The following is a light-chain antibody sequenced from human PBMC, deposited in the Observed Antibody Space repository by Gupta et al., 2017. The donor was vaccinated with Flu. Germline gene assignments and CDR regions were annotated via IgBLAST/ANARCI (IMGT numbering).Light chain of an antibody. J-gene: IGLJ1*01. Sequence: SSVLTQAPSVSVAPGQTARITCDGNNVGRERVHWYQQKSGQAPVVVVYDDKIRPSGISERFSGSKSGTTATLTISRVAVGDEGDYYCQLWDTTTDHRVFGTGTRASVL. V-gene: IGLV3-21*02. CDR2: DDK. CDR1: NVGRER. CDR3: QLWDTTTDHRV.